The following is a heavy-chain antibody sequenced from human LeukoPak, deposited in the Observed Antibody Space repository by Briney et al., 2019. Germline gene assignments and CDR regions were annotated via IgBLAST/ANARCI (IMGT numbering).Heavy chain of an antibody. CDR3: ARGLNYYDSSGYFY. J-gene: IGHJ4*02. V-gene: IGHV4-34*01. D-gene: IGHD3-22*01. CDR1: GGSFSGYY. CDR2: INHSGST. Sequence: PSETLSLTCAVYGGSFSGYYWSWIRQPPGKGLEWIGEINHSGSTNYNPSLKSRVTITVDTSKNQFSLKLSSVTAADTAVYYCARGLNYYDSSGYFYWDQGTLVTVSS.